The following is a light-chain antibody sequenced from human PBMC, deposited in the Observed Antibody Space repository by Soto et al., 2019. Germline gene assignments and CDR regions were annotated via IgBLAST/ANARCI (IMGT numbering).Light chain of an antibody. CDR2: EVS. V-gene: IGLV2-14*01. CDR1: SSDIGAYDY. CDR3: SSYAGSSNV. Sequence: QSALTQPASVSGSPGQSITISCTGTSSDIGAYDYVSWYQQHPGKAPKLMIFEVSDRPSGASIRFSGSKSGNTASLTVSGLQAEDEADYYCSSYAGSSNVFGTGTKVTVL. J-gene: IGLJ1*01.